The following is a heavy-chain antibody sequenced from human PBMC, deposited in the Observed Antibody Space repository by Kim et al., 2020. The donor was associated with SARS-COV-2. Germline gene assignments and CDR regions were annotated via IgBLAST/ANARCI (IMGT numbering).Heavy chain of an antibody. Sequence: ASVKVSCKASGYTFTGYYMHWVRQAPGQGLEWMGRINPNSGGTNYAQKFQGRVNMTRDTSISTAYMELSRLRSDDTAVYYCVREGYCSSTSCLTSYYYYYYMDVWGKGTTVTVSS. D-gene: IGHD2-2*01. CDR2: INPNSGGT. CDR1: GYTFTGYY. V-gene: IGHV1-2*06. CDR3: VREGYCSSTSCLTSYYYYYYMDV. J-gene: IGHJ6*03.